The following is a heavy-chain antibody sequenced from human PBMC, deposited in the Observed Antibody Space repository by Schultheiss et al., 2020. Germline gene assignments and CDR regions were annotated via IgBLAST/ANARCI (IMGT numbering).Heavy chain of an antibody. J-gene: IGHJ4*02. D-gene: IGHD6-6*01. CDR2: ISWNSGSI. V-gene: IGHV3-9*01. Sequence: GGSLRLSCAASGFTFDDYAMHWVRQAPGKGLEWVSGISWNSGSIGYADSVKGRFTISRDNAKNSLYLQMNSLRAEDTAVYYCARATVAARREFDFWGQGTLVTVSS. CDR3: ARATVAARREFDF. CDR1: GFTFDDYA.